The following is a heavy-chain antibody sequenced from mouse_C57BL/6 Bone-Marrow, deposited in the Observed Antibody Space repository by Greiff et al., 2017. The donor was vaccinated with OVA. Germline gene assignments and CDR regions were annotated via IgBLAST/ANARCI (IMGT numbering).Heavy chain of an antibody. D-gene: IGHD1-1*01. J-gene: IGHJ1*03. CDR3: AILTTVGWYFDV. CDR1: GYTFTSYW. Sequence: QVQLQQPGAELVMPGASVKLSCKASGYTFTSYWMHWVKQRPGQGLEWIGEIDPSDSYTNYNQKFKSKSTLTVDKSSSTAYMQLSILTSEDSAVYYVAILTTVGWYFDVWGTGTTVTVSS. V-gene: IGHV1-69*01. CDR2: IDPSDSYT.